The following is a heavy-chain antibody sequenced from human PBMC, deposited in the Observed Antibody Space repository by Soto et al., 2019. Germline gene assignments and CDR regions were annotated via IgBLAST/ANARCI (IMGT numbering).Heavy chain of an antibody. J-gene: IGHJ4*02. CDR3: ARGRYYDYVWGSYHVVFDY. Sequence: SETLSLTCAVYGGSFSGYYWSWIRQPPGKGLEWIGEINHSGSTNYNPSLKSRVTISVDTSKNQFSLKLSSVTAADTAVYYCARGRYYDYVWGSYHVVFDYWGRGTLVTVSS. CDR2: INHSGST. V-gene: IGHV4-34*01. D-gene: IGHD3-16*01. CDR1: GGSFSGYY.